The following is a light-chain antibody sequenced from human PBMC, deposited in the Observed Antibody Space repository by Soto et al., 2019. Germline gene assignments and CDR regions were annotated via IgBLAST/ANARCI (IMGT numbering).Light chain of an antibody. CDR3: SSYAGSNNLV. V-gene: IGLV2-8*01. Sequence: QSVLTQPPSASGSPGQSVTISCTGTSSVVGGYNYVSWYQQHPGKAPKLMIYEVSKRPSGVPDRFSGSKSGNTASLTVSGLQAEEEADYYCSSYAGSNNLVFGTGNKVTVL. J-gene: IGLJ1*01. CDR1: SSVVGGYNY. CDR2: EVS.